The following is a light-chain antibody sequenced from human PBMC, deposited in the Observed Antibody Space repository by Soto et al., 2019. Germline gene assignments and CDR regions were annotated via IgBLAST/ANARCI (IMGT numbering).Light chain of an antibody. J-gene: IGKJ3*01. CDR1: QSVSSSY. CDR2: GAS. Sequence: EIVLTQSPGTLSLSPGERATLSCRASQSVSSSYLSWYQQKPGQAPRLLIYGASGRATGIPHRFSGSGSGTDFTLTISRLEPEGFAVYYCQQCGSSPSFTFGHGTKVDI. V-gene: IGKV3-20*01. CDR3: QQCGSSPSFT.